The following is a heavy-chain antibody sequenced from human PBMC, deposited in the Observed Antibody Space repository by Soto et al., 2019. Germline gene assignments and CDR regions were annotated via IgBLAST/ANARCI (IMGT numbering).Heavy chain of an antibody. J-gene: IGHJ3*02. CDR1: GFSLSTSGMC. CDR2: IDWDDDK. V-gene: IGHV2-70*11. Sequence: SGPTLVNPTQTLTLTCTFSGFSLSTSGMCVSWIRQPPGKALEWLARIDWDDDKYYSTSLKTRLTISKDTSKNQVVLTMTNMDPVDTATYYCARISGNYGDYVDAFDIWGQGTMVTGSS. D-gene: IGHD4-17*01. CDR3: ARISGNYGDYVDAFDI.